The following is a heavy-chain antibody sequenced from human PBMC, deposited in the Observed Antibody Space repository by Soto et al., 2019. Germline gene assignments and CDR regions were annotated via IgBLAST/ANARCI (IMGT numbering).Heavy chain of an antibody. CDR2: ISGSGGST. CDR3: AKGGGDYGDYLSHTQFDP. D-gene: IGHD4-17*01. CDR1: GFTFSSYA. Sequence: EVQLLESGGGLVQPGGSLRLSCAASGFTFSSYAMSWVRQAPGKGLEWVSAISGSGGSTYYADSVKGRFTISRDNSKNTLYLQMNSLRAEDTAVYYCAKGGGDYGDYLSHTQFDPWGQGTLVTVSS. V-gene: IGHV3-23*01. J-gene: IGHJ5*02.